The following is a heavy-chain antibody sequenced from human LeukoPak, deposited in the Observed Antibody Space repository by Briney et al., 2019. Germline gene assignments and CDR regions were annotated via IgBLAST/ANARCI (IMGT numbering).Heavy chain of an antibody. D-gene: IGHD2/OR15-2a*01. Sequence: GGSLRLSCAASGFIVSSKYMSWVSQAPGKGLEWVSGIYSNGNTYYADPVKGRFTISRDNSKSTLYLQMNSLRVEDTAVYYCGSSTFHYYYHGMDVWGQGATVTVSS. V-gene: IGHV3-53*01. CDR2: IYSNGNT. CDR3: GSSTFHYYYHGMDV. J-gene: IGHJ6*02. CDR1: GFIVSSKY.